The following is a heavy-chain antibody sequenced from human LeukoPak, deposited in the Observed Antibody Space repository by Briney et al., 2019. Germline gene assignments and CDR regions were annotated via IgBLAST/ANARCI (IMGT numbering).Heavy chain of an antibody. J-gene: IGHJ5*02. Sequence: GGSLRLSCAPSGFAFTCYSMDWVRQAPGKGLVWVSRINSDGSSTSYADSVKGRFTISRDNAKNTLYLQMNSLRAEDTAVYYCAREELYGSNRFDPCGQGTLVTVSS. CDR3: AREELYGSNRFDP. D-gene: IGHD3-16*02. CDR2: INSDGSST. CDR1: GFAFTCYS. V-gene: IGHV3-74*01.